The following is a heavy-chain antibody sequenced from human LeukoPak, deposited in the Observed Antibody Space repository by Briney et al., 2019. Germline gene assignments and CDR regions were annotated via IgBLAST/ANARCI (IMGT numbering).Heavy chain of an antibody. V-gene: IGHV3-23*01. CDR2: ISGSGGST. D-gene: IGHD2-15*01. J-gene: IGHJ3*02. Sequence: PGGSLRLSFAAAGFSFISYAMSWVRQAPGRGLEWVSGISGSGGSTHYADSVKDRFTISRDNSKNTLYLQMNSLRAEDTAVYYCAKETVVVVASTPDAFDIWGQGTMVTVSS. CDR1: GFSFISYA. CDR3: AKETVVVVASTPDAFDI.